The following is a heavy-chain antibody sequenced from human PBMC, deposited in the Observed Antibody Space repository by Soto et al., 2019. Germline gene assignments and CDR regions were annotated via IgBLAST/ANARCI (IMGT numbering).Heavy chain of an antibody. J-gene: IGHJ4*02. CDR3: AREIAVAGRIYFDY. V-gene: IGHV1-69*01. D-gene: IGHD6-19*01. Sequence: QVQLVQSGAEVKKPGSSVKVSCKASGGTFSSYAISWVRQAPGQGLEWMGGIIPIFGTANYAQKFQGRVTNTADEPTSTAYMELSSLRSEDTAVYYCAREIAVAGRIYFDYWGQGALVTVSS. CDR2: IIPIFGTA. CDR1: GGTFSSYA.